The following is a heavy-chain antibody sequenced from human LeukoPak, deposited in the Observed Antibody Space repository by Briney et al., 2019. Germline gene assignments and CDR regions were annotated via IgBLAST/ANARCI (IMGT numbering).Heavy chain of an antibody. J-gene: IGHJ6*02. V-gene: IGHV1-2*02. D-gene: IGHD2-15*01. CDR1: GYTFTGHY. Sequence: ASVKVSCKASGYTFTGHYMHWVRQAPGQGLEWMGWINPNSGGTNYAQKFQGRVTMTRDTSISTAYMELSRLRSDDTAVYYCARTRLIVSGGGYYYGMDVWGQGTTVTVSS. CDR2: INPNSGGT. CDR3: ARTRLIVSGGGYYYGMDV.